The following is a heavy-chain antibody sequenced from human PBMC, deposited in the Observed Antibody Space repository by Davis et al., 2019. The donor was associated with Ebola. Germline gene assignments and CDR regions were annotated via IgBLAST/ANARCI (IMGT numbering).Heavy chain of an antibody. D-gene: IGHD5-24*01. CDR3: AKEAGDGPRSYFDY. CDR1: GFTFSLYG. CDR2: ISYDGSNK. V-gene: IGHV3-30*18. Sequence: PGGSLRLSCAASGFTFSLYGMHWVRQAPGKGLEWVAVISYDGSNKYYADSVKGRFTISRDNSKNTLYLQMNSLRAEDTAVYYCAKEAGDGPRSYFDYWGQGTLVIVSS. J-gene: IGHJ4*02.